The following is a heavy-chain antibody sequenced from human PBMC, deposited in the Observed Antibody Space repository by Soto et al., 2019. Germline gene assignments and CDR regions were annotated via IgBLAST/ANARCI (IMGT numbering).Heavy chain of an antibody. CDR2: IWYDGSNK. J-gene: IGHJ4*02. CDR1: GFTFSSYG. D-gene: IGHD1-26*01. V-gene: IGHV3-33*01. CDR3: ARDRGGATRTLDY. Sequence: QVQLVESGGGVVQPGRPLRLSCAASGFTFSSYGMHWVRQAPGKGLEWVAVIWYDGSNKYYADSVKGRFTISRDNSKNTLYLQMNSLRAEDTAVYYCARDRGGATRTLDYWGQGTLVTVSS.